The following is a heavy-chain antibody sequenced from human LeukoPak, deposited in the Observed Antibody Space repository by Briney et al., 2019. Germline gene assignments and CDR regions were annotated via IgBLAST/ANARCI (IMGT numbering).Heavy chain of an antibody. Sequence: GGSLRLSCAASGFTFSNAWMSWVRQAPGKGLEWVGRIKSKTDGGTTDYAAPVKGRFTISRDDSKNTLYLQMNSLRADDTAVYYCAMSAAQTKLWFGDYWGQGTLVTVSS. V-gene: IGHV3-15*01. D-gene: IGHD3-10*01. J-gene: IGHJ4*02. CDR2: IKSKTDGGTT. CDR1: GFTFSNAW. CDR3: AMSAAQTKLWFGDY.